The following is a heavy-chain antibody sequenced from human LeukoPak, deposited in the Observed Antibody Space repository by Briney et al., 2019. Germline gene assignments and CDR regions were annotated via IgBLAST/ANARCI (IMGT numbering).Heavy chain of an antibody. Sequence: PGGSLRLSCAASGFTFSSYGMHWVRQAPGKGLEWVAVIWYDGSNKYYADSVKGRFTISRDNSKNTLYLQMNSLRAEDTAVYYCARVLVRGVIRYYYGMDVWGQGTTVTVSS. CDR3: ARVLVRGVIRYYYGMDV. D-gene: IGHD3-10*01. J-gene: IGHJ6*02. CDR2: IWYDGSNK. V-gene: IGHV3-33*01. CDR1: GFTFSSYG.